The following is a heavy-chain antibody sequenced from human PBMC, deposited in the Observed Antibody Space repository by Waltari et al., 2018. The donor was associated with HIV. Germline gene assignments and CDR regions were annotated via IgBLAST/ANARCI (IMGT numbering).Heavy chain of an antibody. CDR2: IYPGDSDT. D-gene: IGHD2-2*01. CDR1: GYTSTCYW. CDR3: ARQDIVVVPDAFDI. V-gene: IGHV5-51*01. J-gene: IGHJ3*02. Sequence: EVQLVQSGAAVKKPGESLKISCKGSGYTSTCYWIGWVRQMPGKGLEWMGIIYPGDSDTTYSPSFQGQVTISADKSISTAYLQWSSLKASDTAMYYCARQDIVVVPDAFDIWGQGTMVTVSS.